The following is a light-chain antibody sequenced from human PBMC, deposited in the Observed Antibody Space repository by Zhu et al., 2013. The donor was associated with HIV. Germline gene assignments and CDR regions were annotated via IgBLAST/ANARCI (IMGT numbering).Light chain of an antibody. CDR2: DAS. J-gene: IGKJ1*01. CDR3: QQYIKWPPT. CDR1: QSINRW. Sequence: DIQMTQSPSTLSASVGDRVTITCRASQSINRWLAWYQQKPGEAPKLLISDASTLETGVPSRFSGGGSGTEFTLTITSLQSDDFALYYCQQYIKWPPTFGQGTKVGLK. V-gene: IGKV1-5*01.